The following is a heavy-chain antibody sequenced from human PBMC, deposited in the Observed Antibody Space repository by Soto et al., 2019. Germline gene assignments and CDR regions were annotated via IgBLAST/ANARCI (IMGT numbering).Heavy chain of an antibody. Sequence: ASVKVSCKASGYTFTGYYMHWVRQAPGQGLEWMGWINPNSGGTNYAQKFQGRVTMTRDTPISTAYMELSRLRSDDTAVYYCATAFPESSSWARDDAFDIWGQGTMVTVSS. D-gene: IGHD6-13*01. CDR1: GYTFTGYY. CDR3: ATAFPESSSWARDDAFDI. CDR2: INPNSGGT. V-gene: IGHV1-2*02. J-gene: IGHJ3*02.